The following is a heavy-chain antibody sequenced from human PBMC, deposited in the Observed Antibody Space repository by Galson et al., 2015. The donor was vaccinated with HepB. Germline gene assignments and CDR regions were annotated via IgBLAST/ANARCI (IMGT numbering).Heavy chain of an antibody. CDR2: ISSSSSHI. CDR1: GFTFSSYS. D-gene: IGHD3-3*01. J-gene: IGHJ4*02. CDR3: AGFWSGGDS. V-gene: IGHV3-21*01. Sequence: SLRLSCAASGFTFSSYSMKWVRQAPGKGLGWVSSISSSSSHIYYAGSVTGRLTISRDNTKNSLYLQMNILRAEDTAVYYCAGFWSGGDSWGQGTLVTVSS.